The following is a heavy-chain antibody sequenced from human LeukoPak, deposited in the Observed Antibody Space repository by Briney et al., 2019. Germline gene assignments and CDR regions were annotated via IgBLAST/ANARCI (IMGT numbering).Heavy chain of an antibody. CDR2: INPTGSST. V-gene: IGHV1-46*01. CDR1: VYTFINNW. CDR3: ARDNSVGDIAWWFDP. D-gene: IGHD3-10*01. Sequence: ASVKVSCKASVYTFINNWMHWGRQAPGQGLEWMGLINPTGSSTLYAQKFQGRVTMTRDMSTSTDYMELSSLRSEDTAIYYCARDNSVGDIAWWFDPWGQGTLVTVSS. J-gene: IGHJ5*02.